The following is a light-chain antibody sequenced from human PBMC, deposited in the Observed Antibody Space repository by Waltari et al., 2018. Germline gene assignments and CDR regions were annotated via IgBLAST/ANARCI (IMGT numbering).Light chain of an antibody. Sequence: EIVLTQSPRTLSLSPGARPPLSCRTSQSVSSTYLAGYQQRPGQAPRLLIYGASSRAIGSPDRFSGSGSGTDFTLTISRLEPEDFAVYYCQQYGTSPRTFGQGTKVEIK. CDR1: QSVSSTY. V-gene: IGKV3-20*01. CDR2: GAS. J-gene: IGKJ1*01. CDR3: QQYGTSPRT.